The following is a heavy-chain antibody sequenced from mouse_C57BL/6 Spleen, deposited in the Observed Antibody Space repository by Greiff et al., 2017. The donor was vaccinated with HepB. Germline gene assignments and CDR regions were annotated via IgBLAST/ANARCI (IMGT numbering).Heavy chain of an antibody. V-gene: IGHV10-3*01. CDR3: VRWGGYYGSYAMDY. J-gene: IGHJ4*01. Sequence: EVQLVESGGGLVQPKGSLKLSCAASGFTFNTYAMHWVRQAPGKGLEWVARIRSKSSNYATYYADSVKDRFTISRDDSQSMLYLQMNNLKNEDTARYYCVRWGGYYGSYAMDYWGQGTSVTVSS. D-gene: IGHD1-1*01. CDR2: IRSKSSNYAT. CDR1: GFTFNTYA.